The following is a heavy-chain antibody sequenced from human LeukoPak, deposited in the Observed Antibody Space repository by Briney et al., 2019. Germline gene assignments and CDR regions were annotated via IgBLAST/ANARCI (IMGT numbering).Heavy chain of an antibody. J-gene: IGHJ4*02. CDR3: ARFFGVGAHFDY. CDR2: IYPGDSDT. D-gene: IGHD1-26*01. Sequence: GESLQISCKGSGSIFTSYWIGWVRQLPGKGLEWMGIIYPGDSDTRYSPSFQGQVTISADKSISTAYLQWSSLKASDAAMYYCARFFGVGAHFDYWGQGTLVTVSS. V-gene: IGHV5-51*01. CDR1: GSIFTSYW.